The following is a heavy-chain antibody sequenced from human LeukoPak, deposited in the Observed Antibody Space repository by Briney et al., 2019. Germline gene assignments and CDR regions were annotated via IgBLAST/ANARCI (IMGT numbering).Heavy chain of an antibody. D-gene: IGHD2-2*01. V-gene: IGHV3-48*04. CDR3: ARVSRWKQRYGMDV. Sequence: PGGSLRLSCAASGFTFSSYSMNWVRQAPGKGLEWVSYISSSGSTIYYADSVKGRFTISRDNAKNSLYLQMNSLRAEDTAVYYCARVSRWKQRYGMDVWGQGTTVTVSS. CDR2: ISSSGSTI. J-gene: IGHJ6*02. CDR1: GFTFSSYS.